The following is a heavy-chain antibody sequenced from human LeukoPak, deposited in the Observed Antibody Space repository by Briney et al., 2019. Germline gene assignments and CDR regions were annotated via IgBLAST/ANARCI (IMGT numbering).Heavy chain of an antibody. J-gene: IGHJ6*02. CDR1: GYTFTSYG. Sequence: GASVKVSCTASGYTFTSYGISWVRQAPGQGLEWMGWISAYNGNTNYAQKLQGRVTMTTDTSTSTAYMELRSLRSDDTAVYYCARILGHYGDYGDDYYGMDVWGQGTTVTVSS. D-gene: IGHD4-17*01. CDR3: ARILGHYGDYGDDYYGMDV. V-gene: IGHV1-18*01. CDR2: ISAYNGNT.